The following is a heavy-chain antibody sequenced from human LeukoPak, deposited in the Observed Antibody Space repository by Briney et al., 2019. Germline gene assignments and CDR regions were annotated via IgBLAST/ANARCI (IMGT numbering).Heavy chain of an antibody. CDR1: GFTFSSYW. J-gene: IGHJ4*02. CDR3: YVGVADTGY. V-gene: IGHV3-74*01. Sequence: GRSLRLSCAASGFTFSSYWMHWVRQAPGKGLVWVSRINTDGSITSYADSVKGRFTISRDNAKNTLYLQMNSLRAEDTAVYYCYVGVADTGYWGQGTLVTVSS. CDR2: INTDGSIT. D-gene: IGHD6-19*01.